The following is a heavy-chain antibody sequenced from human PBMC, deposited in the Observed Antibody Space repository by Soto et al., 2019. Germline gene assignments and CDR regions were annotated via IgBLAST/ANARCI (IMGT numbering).Heavy chain of an antibody. CDR2: IYWNDDK. D-gene: IGHD3-22*01. Sequence: SGPTLVNPTQTLTLTCTFSGFSLSTSGVGVGWIRQPPGKALEWLALIYWNDDKRYSPSLKSRLTITKDTSKNQVVLTMTNMDPVDTATYYCARSPDYYDSSGYYLYYYYGMDVWGQGTTVTVSS. CDR1: GFSLSTSGVG. J-gene: IGHJ6*02. CDR3: ARSPDYYDSSGYYLYYYYGMDV. V-gene: IGHV2-5*01.